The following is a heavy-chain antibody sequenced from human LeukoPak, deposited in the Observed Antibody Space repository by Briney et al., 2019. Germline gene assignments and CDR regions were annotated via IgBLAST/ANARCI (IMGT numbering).Heavy chain of an antibody. V-gene: IGHV4-59*01. CDR1: GGSITSYY. CDR2: IYYSVST. Sequence: SETLSLTCTVSGGSITSYYWSWIRQPPGKGLEWMGYIYYSVSTNFNPSLKGRVNISVDTSEKQFSLKVTSVSAADTAVYYCARGATRFYFDQWGQGTLVTVSS. J-gene: IGHJ4*02. CDR3: ARGATRFYFDQ.